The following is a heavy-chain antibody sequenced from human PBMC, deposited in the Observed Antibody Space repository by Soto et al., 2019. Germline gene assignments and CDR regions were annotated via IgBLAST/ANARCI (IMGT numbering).Heavy chain of an antibody. V-gene: IGHV3-23*01. CDR3: ARDRSAGDYFYYGMDV. CDR1: GFTFSSYA. Sequence: GSLRLSCAASGFTFSSYAMSWVRQAPGKGLEWVSAISGSGGSTYYADSVKGRFTISRDNSKNTLYLQMNSVRDEDTAIYYCARDRSAGDYFYYGMDVWGQGTTVTVSS. D-gene: IGHD1-1*01. CDR2: ISGSGGST. J-gene: IGHJ6*02.